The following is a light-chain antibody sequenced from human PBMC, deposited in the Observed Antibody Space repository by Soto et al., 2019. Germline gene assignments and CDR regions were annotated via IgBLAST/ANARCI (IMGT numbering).Light chain of an antibody. J-gene: IGLJ2*01. CDR3: RSYDVSLSGQV. CDR1: SSNIGEGYD. CDR2: DNN. V-gene: IGLV1-40*01. Sequence: QSVLTQPPSVSGAPGQRVTISCTGSSSNIGEGYDVYWYQQLPGTAPKVLIYDNNNRPSGVPYQFSGAKSGTSASLATTGVQAEDEADYYCRSYDVSLSGQVFGGGTKLTVL.